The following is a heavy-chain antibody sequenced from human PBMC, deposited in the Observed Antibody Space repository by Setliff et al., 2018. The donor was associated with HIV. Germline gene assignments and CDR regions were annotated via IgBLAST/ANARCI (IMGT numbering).Heavy chain of an antibody. CDR2: INPSGGST. CDR3: ARDRLAVAGTADY. V-gene: IGHV1-46*01. Sequence: ASVKVSCKASGYTFTNYYMHWVRQAPGRGLEWMGIINPSGGSTSYAQKLQGRVTMTTDTSTSTAYMELRSLRSDDTAVYYCARDRLAVAGTADYWGQGTLVTVSS. D-gene: IGHD6-19*01. J-gene: IGHJ4*02. CDR1: GYTFTNYY.